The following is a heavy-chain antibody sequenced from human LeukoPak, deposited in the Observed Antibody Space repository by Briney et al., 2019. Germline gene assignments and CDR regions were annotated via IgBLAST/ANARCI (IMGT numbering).Heavy chain of an antibody. V-gene: IGHV3-23*01. CDR1: GFTFSNYA. Sequence: GGSLRLSGAASGFTFSNYAMNWVRQAPGKGLEWVSLISSSGITYYADSVKGRFTISRDNSKNTVSLQMNSLRGEDAAVYYCAKDVRVGGGGMDVWGQGTPVTVSS. CDR2: ISSSGIT. D-gene: IGHD1-26*01. CDR3: AKDVRVGGGGMDV. J-gene: IGHJ6*02.